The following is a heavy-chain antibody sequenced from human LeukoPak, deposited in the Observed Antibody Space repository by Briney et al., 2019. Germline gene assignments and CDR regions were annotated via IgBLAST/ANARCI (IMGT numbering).Heavy chain of an antibody. V-gene: IGHV3-64*01. CDR1: GFTFSSYA. CDR2: ISSNGGST. CDR3: ARDKDPSSSWQTFDY. Sequence: GGSLRLSCAASGFTFSSYAMHWVRQAPGKGLEYVSAISSNGGSTYYANSVKGRFTISRDNSKNTLYLQMGSLRAEDMAVYYCARDKDPSSSWQTFDYWGQGTLVTVSS. J-gene: IGHJ4*02. D-gene: IGHD6-13*01.